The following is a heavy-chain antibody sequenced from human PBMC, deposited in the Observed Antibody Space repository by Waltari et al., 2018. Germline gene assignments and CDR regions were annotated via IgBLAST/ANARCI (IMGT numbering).Heavy chain of an antibody. Sequence: QVQLQESGPGLVKPSETLSLTCTVSGGSISSYYWRWIRQPPGKGLEWIGYIYYSGSTTYHPSLTSRVTISVYTSKNQFSLNLSSVTAADTAVYYCARAQLSVAAARVGWYFDLWGRGTLVTVSS. CDR3: ARAQLSVAAARVGWYFDL. CDR1: GGSISSYY. J-gene: IGHJ2*01. CDR2: IYYSGST. V-gene: IGHV4-59*01. D-gene: IGHD6-13*01.